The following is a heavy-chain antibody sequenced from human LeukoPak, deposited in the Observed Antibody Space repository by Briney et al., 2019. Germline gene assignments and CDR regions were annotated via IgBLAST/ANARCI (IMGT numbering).Heavy chain of an antibody. CDR3: TRQHYCSSTSCYYSWFDP. J-gene: IGHJ5*02. CDR1: GFTFSGSA. CDR2: IRSKANSYAT. Sequence: AGGSLRLSCAASGFTFSGSAMHWVRQASGKGLEWVGRIRSKANSYATAYAASVKGRFTISRDDSKDTAYLQMNSLKTEDTAVYYCTRQHYCSSTSCYYSWFDPWGQGTLVTVSS. D-gene: IGHD2-2*01. V-gene: IGHV3-73*01.